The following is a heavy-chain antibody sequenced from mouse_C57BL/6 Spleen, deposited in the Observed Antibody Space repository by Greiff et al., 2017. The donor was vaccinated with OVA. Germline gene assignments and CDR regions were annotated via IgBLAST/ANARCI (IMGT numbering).Heavy chain of an antibody. Sequence: QVQLQQSGPDLVKPGASVKISCKASGYAFSSSWMNWVKQRPGKGLEWIGRIYPGDGDTNYNGKFKGKATLTADKSSSTAYMQLSSLTSEDSAVYFCARGYYYGSSYSFDYWGQGTTLTVSS. CDR3: ARGYYYGSSYSFDY. CDR2: IYPGDGDT. V-gene: IGHV1-82*01. J-gene: IGHJ2*01. CDR1: GYAFSSSW. D-gene: IGHD1-1*01.